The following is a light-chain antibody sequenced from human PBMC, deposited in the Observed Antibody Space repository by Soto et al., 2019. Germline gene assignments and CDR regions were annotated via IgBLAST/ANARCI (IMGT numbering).Light chain of an antibody. CDR1: QDISRW. V-gene: IGKV1-12*01. J-gene: IGKJ5*01. CDR2: DAS. CDR3: QQANSFPIT. Sequence: DIQMTQSPSSVSASVGDRVTITCRASQDISRWLAWYQQKPGKAPKLLIYDASSLQSGVPSRFSGSGSGTDFTLTISSLQPEDFATYYCQQANSFPITFGQGTRLEI.